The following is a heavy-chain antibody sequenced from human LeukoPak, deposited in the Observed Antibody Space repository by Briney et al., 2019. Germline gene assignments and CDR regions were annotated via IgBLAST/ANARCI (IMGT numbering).Heavy chain of an antibody. V-gene: IGHV3-23*01. Sequence: GGSLRLSCAASGFTFSSYAMSWVRQAPGKGLEWVSTISGSGTSTYYADSVKGRFTISRDNAKNTLYLQMNSLRAEDTAVYYCVRSVVVVTGVPGYWGQGTLVTVSS. CDR1: GFTFSSYA. CDR3: VRSVVVVTGVPGY. J-gene: IGHJ4*02. D-gene: IGHD2-21*02. CDR2: ISGSGTST.